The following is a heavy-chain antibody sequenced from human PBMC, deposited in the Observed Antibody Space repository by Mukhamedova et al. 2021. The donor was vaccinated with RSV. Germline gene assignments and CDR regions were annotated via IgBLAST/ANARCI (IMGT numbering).Heavy chain of an antibody. D-gene: IGHD3/OR15-3a*01. Sequence: VRQAPGQGPEWMGVINGRGGTTTYAQKFEDRVTLTRDPATATFNMDLRSLRSDDTAVYYCVRDPRGTGRELGWGVDRGMDVWGQGT. J-gene: IGHJ6*02. V-gene: IGHV1-46*01. CDR3: VRDPRGTGRELGWGVDRGMDV. CDR2: INGRGGTT.